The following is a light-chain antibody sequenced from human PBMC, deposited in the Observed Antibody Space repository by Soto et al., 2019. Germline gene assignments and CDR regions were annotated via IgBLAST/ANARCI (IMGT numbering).Light chain of an antibody. CDR1: QSVGRNY. V-gene: IGKV3-20*01. Sequence: IVLTQSPGTLSLSPGESATLSCRASQSVGRNYLAWFQHKPDQAPRLLIYDASNRATGVPDRFSGSGSGTAFTLSVTRLEPEDFAVYYCHQYAVSPLTFGGGTTVEIK. CDR2: DAS. CDR3: HQYAVSPLT. J-gene: IGKJ4*01.